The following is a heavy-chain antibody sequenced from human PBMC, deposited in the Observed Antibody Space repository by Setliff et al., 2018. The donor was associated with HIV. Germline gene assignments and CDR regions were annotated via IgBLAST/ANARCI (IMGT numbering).Heavy chain of an antibody. J-gene: IGHJ5*02. Sequence: ASVKVSCKASGYTFTSYGISWVRQAPGQGLEWMGWISPYTGNTDYAPRLLGRVTMTTDTSTSTAYLELRSLTSDDTAVYYCARARLQGIVTAVGPRDNCLDPWGQGTRVTVSS. D-gene: IGHD1-26*01. CDR2: ISPYTGNT. V-gene: IGHV1-18*01. CDR1: GYTFTSYG. CDR3: ARARLQGIVTAVGPRDNCLDP.